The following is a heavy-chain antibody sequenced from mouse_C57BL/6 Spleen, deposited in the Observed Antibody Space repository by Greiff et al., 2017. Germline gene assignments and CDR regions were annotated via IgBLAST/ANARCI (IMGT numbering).Heavy chain of an antibody. CDR2: INPNYGTT. CDR3: ASSPITTVVAKDYFDC. D-gene: IGHD1-1*01. CDR1: GYSFTDYN. Sequence: EVQLQQSGPELVKPGASVKISCKASGYSFTDYNMNWVKQSNGKSLEWIGGINPNYGTTRYNQKFKGKGTLTVDQSSSTAYMQCNSLTSEDSAVYYCASSPITTVVAKDYFDCWGQGTTLTVSS. J-gene: IGHJ2*01. V-gene: IGHV1-39*01.